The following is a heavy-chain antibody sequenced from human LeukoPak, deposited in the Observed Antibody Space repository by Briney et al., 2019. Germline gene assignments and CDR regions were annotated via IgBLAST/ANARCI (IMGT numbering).Heavy chain of an antibody. J-gene: IGHJ3*01. V-gene: IGHV3-23*01. D-gene: IGHD3-10*01. CDR3: AKDVWAYGSGNYVNHGFDF. CDR1: RFTFNSYA. Sequence: GGSLRLSCAASRFTFNSYAMRWVRQAPGKGLEWVSTISGSGGSTYYADSVEGRFTISRDNSKNTLYLQLNSLRAEDTAVYYCAKDVWAYGSGNYVNHGFDFWGQGTMVTVSS. CDR2: ISGSGGST.